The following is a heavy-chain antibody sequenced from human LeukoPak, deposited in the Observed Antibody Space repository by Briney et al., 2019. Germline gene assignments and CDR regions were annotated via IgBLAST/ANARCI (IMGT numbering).Heavy chain of an antibody. CDR1: GGSISSGDYY. CDR3: ARYTVGXFDY. Sequence: SETLSLTCTVSGGSISSGDYYWSWIRQPPGKGLEWIGYIYYSGSTYYNPSLKSRVTISVDTSKNQFSLKLSSVTASDTAVYYCARYTVGXFDYWGQGTLVTVSS. J-gene: IGHJ4*02. V-gene: IGHV4-30-4*08. D-gene: IGHD2-2*02. CDR2: IYYSGST.